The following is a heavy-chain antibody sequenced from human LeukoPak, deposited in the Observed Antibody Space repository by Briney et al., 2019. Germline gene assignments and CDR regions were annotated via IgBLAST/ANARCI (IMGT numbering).Heavy chain of an antibody. CDR3: ARDAGPYDAFDI. J-gene: IGHJ3*02. CDR1: GFTFSTYA. Sequence: PGGSLRLSCAASGFTFSTYAMHWVRQAPGKGLEYVSAISTNGDSTYYADSVKGRFTISRDNSKNTLYLQMNSLRAGDTAVYYCARDAGPYDAFDIWGQGTMVTVSS. CDR2: ISTNGDST. V-gene: IGHV3-64*02.